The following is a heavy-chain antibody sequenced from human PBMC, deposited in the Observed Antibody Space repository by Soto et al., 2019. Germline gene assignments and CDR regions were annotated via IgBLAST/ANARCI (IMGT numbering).Heavy chain of an antibody. CDR2: INAGNGNT. D-gene: IGHD5-12*01. Sequence: QVQLVQSGAEVKKPGASVKVSCKASGYTFTSYPMHWVRQAPGQRLEGMGWINAGNGNTKYSQKFQGRVTITRDISASTAYMELSSLRSEDTAVYYCARVGYSGYVSPPTFDYGGQGTLVTVSS. V-gene: IGHV1-3*01. CDR1: GYTFTSYP. CDR3: ARVGYSGYVSPPTFDY. J-gene: IGHJ4*02.